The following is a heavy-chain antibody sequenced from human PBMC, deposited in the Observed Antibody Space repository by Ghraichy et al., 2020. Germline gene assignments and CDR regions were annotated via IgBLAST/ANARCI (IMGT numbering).Heavy chain of an antibody. CDR1: GGSMSSSSHY. Sequence: SETLSLTCTVSGGSMSSSSHYWGWVRQPPGKGLEWIGSMYYSGSTNYKPSLQSRVTISVDTSKNQFSLKVTSMTAADTAVYYCVIFFSYRLTPDYWGQGTLVTVSS. V-gene: IGHV4-39*01. CDR2: MYYSGST. J-gene: IGHJ4*02. D-gene: IGHD2-8*01. CDR3: VIFFSYRLTPDY.